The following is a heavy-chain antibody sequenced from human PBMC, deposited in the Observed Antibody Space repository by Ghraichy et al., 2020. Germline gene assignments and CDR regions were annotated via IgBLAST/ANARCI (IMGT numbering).Heavy chain of an antibody. J-gene: IGHJ6*02. CDR1: GFTFDDNA. V-gene: IGHV3-9*01. CDR3: AKDIGSSSSRYYYYGMDV. D-gene: IGHD6-6*01. Sequence: GGSLRLSCAASGFTFDDNAMHWVRQAPGKGLEWVSGIHWNSSRIDYADSVKGQFTISRDNAKNSLYLQMNSLRTEDTALYFCAKDIGSSSSRYYYYGMDVWGQGTTVTVSS. CDR2: IHWNSSRI.